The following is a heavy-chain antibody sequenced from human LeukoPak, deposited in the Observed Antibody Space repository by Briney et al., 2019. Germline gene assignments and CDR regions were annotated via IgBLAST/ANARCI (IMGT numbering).Heavy chain of an antibody. D-gene: IGHD6-6*01. J-gene: IGHJ6*02. CDR1: GFTFSSYA. V-gene: IGHV3-30-3*01. Sequence: GGSLRLSCAASGFTFSSYAMHWVRQAPGKGLEWVAVISYDGSNKYYADSVKGRFTISRDNSKNTLYLQMNSLRAEDTAVYYCARGLGAGWGSRSLYSSSFNYYYYGMDVWGQGTTVTVSS. CDR2: ISYDGSNK. CDR3: ARGLGAGWGSRSLYSSSFNYYYYGMDV.